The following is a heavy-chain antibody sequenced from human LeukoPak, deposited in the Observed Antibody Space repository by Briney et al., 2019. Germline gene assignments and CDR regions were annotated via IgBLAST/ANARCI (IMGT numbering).Heavy chain of an antibody. CDR3: ARAWRGSYVFDY. Sequence: GGSLRLSCAASGFTFSAYSMNWVRQAPGKGLEWVSCISSSSSYIYYADSVKGRFTTSRDNPQNSLYLQMSSLRAEDTAVYYCARAWRGSYVFDYWGQGTLVTVSS. J-gene: IGHJ4*02. CDR2: ISSSSSYI. V-gene: IGHV3-21*01. D-gene: IGHD3-3*01. CDR1: GFTFSAYS.